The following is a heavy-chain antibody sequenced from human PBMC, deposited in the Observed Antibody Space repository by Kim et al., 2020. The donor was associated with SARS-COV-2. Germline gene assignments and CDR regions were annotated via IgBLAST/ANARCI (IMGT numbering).Heavy chain of an antibody. J-gene: IGHJ4*02. D-gene: IGHD3-16*01. CDR2: ISYDGSNT. CDR1: GFTFSTYS. Sequence: GGSLRLSCAASGFTFSTYSIHWVRQAPGKGLEWVADISYDGSNTYYADSVKGRFTISRDNSKNTLYLEMNSLRPEDTAVYYCARDYDWDYWGQGTLVTVSS. V-gene: IGHV3-30*04. CDR3: ARDYDWDY.